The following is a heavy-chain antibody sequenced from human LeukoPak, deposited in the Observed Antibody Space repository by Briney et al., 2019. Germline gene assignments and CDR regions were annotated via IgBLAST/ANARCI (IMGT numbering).Heavy chain of an antibody. V-gene: IGHV3-23*01. CDR3: AKTGGYYYNMDV. Sequence: GGSLRLSCAASGFIFSSYAMSWVRQAPGKGLDWVSVISGSGGSTYYADSVKGRFTISRDNSKNTLYLQMNSLRAEDTAVYYCAKTGGYYYNMDVWGQGTTVTVSS. CDR2: ISGSGGST. J-gene: IGHJ6*02. D-gene: IGHD7-27*01. CDR1: GFIFSSYA.